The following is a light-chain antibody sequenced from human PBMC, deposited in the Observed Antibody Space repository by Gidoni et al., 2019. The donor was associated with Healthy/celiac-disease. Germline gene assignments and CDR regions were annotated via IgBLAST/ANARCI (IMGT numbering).Light chain of an antibody. Sequence: EIVMTQSPATLPVSPGERATLSCRASQSVSSNLAWYQQKPGQAPRLLIYGASTRATGIPARFSGSVSGTEFTLTISSLQSEDFAVYYCQQYNNWRTFGQGTKVEIK. CDR2: GAS. V-gene: IGKV3-15*01. J-gene: IGKJ1*01. CDR1: QSVSSN. CDR3: QQYNNWRT.